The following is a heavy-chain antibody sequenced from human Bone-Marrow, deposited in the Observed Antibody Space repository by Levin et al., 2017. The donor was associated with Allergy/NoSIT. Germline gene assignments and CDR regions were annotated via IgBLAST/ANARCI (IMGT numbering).Heavy chain of an antibody. Sequence: ASVKVSCQASGYTFTSDPIHWVRQAPGQSLEWMGWINGGNGNTKYSQKLQDRLTFTRDTSASTAYMELNTLRSEDTAVYFCAREYYGLWDGYYFDYWGQGTLVTVSS. V-gene: IGHV1-3*01. CDR3: AREYYGLWDGYYFDY. D-gene: IGHD3-3*01. CDR2: INGGNGNT. CDR1: GYTFTSDP. J-gene: IGHJ4*02.